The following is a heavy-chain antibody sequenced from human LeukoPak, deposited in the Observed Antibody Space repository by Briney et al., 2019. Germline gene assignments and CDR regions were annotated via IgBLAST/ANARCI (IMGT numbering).Heavy chain of an antibody. CDR1: GFTFSSYE. D-gene: IGHD3-22*01. V-gene: IGHV3-48*03. J-gene: IGHJ4*02. CDR2: ISSSGSTI. CDR3: ARLGSYYDSSGYYFSRTFDY. Sequence: GGSLRLSCAASGFTFSSYEMNWVRQAPGKGLEWVSYISSSGSTIYYADSVKGRFTISRDNAKNSLYLQMNSLRAEDTAVYYCARLGSYYDSSGYYFSRTFDYWGQGALVTVSS.